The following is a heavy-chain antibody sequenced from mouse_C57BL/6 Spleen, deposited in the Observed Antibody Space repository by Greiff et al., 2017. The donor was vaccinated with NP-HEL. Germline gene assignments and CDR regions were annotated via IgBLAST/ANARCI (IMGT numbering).Heavy chain of an antibody. J-gene: IGHJ3*01. CDR3: ASTLYDGYYPWFAY. V-gene: IGHV1-69*01. Sequence: VQLQQPGAELVMPGASVKLSCKASGYTFTSYWMHWVKQRPGQGLEWIGEIDPSDSYTNYNQKFKGKSTLTVDKSSSTAYLQLSSLTSEDSAVYYCASTLYDGYYPWFAYWGQGTLVTVSA. CDR1: GYTFTSYW. CDR2: IDPSDSYT. D-gene: IGHD2-3*01.